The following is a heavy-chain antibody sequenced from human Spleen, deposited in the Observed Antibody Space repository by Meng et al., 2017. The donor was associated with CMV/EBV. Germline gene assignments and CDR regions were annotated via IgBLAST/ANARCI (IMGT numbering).Heavy chain of an antibody. CDR1: GLTFSSYA. CDR2: LTAGGDST. D-gene: IGHD3-10*01. CDR3: ARDSGSGNYYYYGMDV. Sequence: GESLKISCAASGLTFSSYALSWVRQAPGKGLEWVSALTAGGDSTYYADSVKGRFTISRDKTKKTVYLEMRNLRLEDTAAYYCARDSGSGNYYYYGMDVWGQGTTVTVSS. V-gene: IGHV3-23*01. J-gene: IGHJ6*02.